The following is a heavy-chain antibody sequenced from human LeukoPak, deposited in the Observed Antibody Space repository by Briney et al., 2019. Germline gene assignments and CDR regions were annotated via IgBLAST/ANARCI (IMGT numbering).Heavy chain of an antibody. CDR1: GFTFSSYT. V-gene: IGHV3-21*01. D-gene: IGHD5-18*01. J-gene: IGHJ4*02. CDR3: AARRGYSYGYDY. Sequence: GGSLRLSCTASGFTFSSYTMNWVRQAPGKGLEWVSSITSSSSYIFYADSVKGRFTISRDNSLYLQMNSLRAEDTAVYYCAARRGYSYGYDYWGQGTLVTVSS. CDR2: ITSSSSYI.